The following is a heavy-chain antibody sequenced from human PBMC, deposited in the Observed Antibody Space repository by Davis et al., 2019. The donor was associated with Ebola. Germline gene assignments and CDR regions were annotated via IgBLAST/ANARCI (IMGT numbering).Heavy chain of an antibody. V-gene: IGHV3-30-3*01. CDR2: ISYDGSNK. Sequence: PGGSLRLSCAASGFTFSSYAMHWVRQAPGKGLEWVAVISYDGSNKYYADSVKGRFTISRDNSKNTLYLQMNSLRAEDTAVYYCARVRYSSGWRLDYWGQGTLVTVSS. CDR3: ARVRYSSGWRLDY. CDR1: GFTFSSYA. D-gene: IGHD6-19*01. J-gene: IGHJ4*02.